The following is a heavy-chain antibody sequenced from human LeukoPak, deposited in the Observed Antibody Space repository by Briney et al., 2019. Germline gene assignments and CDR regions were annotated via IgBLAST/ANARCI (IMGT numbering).Heavy chain of an antibody. J-gene: IGHJ4*02. CDR2: TSDNGHT. CDR1: GGSFSGYY. D-gene: IGHD5-18*01. Sequence: SETLSLTCAVYGGSFSGYYWSWIRQPPGKELEWIGYTSDNGHTDYKPSLKSRVTISVDTSKNQFSLKLTSATAADTAMYYCARWHSHGRYFDYWGQGALVTVTS. CDR3: ARWHSHGRYFDY. V-gene: IGHV4-34*11.